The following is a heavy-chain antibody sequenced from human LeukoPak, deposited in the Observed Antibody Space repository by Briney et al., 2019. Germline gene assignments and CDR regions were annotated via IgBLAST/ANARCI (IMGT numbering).Heavy chain of an antibody. CDR3: AREGPRGNSQFDY. J-gene: IGHJ4*02. CDR1: GFTFSSYG. V-gene: IGHV3-33*01. Sequence: GRSLRLSCAASGFTFSSYGMHWVRQAPGKGLEWVALIWYDGSNKYYTDSVKGRLTISRDNSKNTLYLQMNSLRAEDTAIYYCAREGPRGNSQFDYWGQGTLVTVAS. D-gene: IGHD2/OR15-2a*01. CDR2: IWYDGSNK.